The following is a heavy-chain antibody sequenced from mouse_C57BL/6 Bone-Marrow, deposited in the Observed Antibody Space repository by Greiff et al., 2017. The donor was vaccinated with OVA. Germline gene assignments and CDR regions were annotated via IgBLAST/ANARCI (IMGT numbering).Heavy chain of an antibody. CDR2: ISYDGSN. Sequence: EVQRVESGPGLVKPSQSLSLTCSVTGYSITSGYYWNWIRQFPGNKLEWMGYISYDGSNNYNPSLKNRISITRDTSKNQFFLKLNSVTTEDTATYDCAREWIYYGGFAYWGQGTLVTVSA. J-gene: IGHJ3*01. CDR3: AREWIYYGGFAY. D-gene: IGHD2-13*01. V-gene: IGHV3-6*01. CDR1: GYSITSGYY.